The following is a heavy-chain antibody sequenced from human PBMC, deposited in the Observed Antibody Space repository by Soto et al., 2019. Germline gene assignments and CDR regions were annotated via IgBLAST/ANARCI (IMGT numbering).Heavy chain of an antibody. J-gene: IGHJ6*02. CDR1: GFTSSSYA. D-gene: IGHD6-19*01. Sequence: PGGPLRISCAASGFTSSSYAMSCVRQAPWKGLEWVSASSGSGGSTYYADSVKGRFTISRDNSKNTLYLEMNSLRAEDTAVYYCAKERGSGWYYYYGMDVWGQGTTVTVSS. CDR2: SSGSGGST. CDR3: AKERGSGWYYYYGMDV. V-gene: IGHV3-23*01.